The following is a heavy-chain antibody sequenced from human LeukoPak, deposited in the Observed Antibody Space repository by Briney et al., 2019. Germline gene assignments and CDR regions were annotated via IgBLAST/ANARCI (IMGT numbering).Heavy chain of an antibody. CDR2: IYHSGST. Sequence: PSETLSLTCTVSGYFISSGYYWGWIRQPPGKGLEWIGSIYHSGSTYYNPSLKSRVTISVDTSKNQLSLKLSSVTAADTAVYYCARGDLDGDYDYYYYYYMDVWGKGTTVTVSS. J-gene: IGHJ6*03. CDR1: GYFISSGYY. V-gene: IGHV4-38-2*02. CDR3: ARGDLDGDYDYYYYYYMDV. D-gene: IGHD4-17*01.